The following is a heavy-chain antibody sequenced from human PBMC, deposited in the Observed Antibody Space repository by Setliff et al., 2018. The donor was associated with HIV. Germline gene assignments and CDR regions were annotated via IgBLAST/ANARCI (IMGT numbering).Heavy chain of an antibody. Sequence: ASVKVSCKASGGTFSSYTINWVRQAPGQGLEWMGGTIPMFGTANYAQEFQGRVTITADESTNTGYMELSGLRFEDTAVYYCARESACSSTSCPKVLDYWGQGTLVTVSS. V-gene: IGHV1-69*13. CDR3: ARESACSSTSCPKVLDY. J-gene: IGHJ4*02. CDR2: TIPMFGTA. D-gene: IGHD2-2*01. CDR1: GGTFSSYT.